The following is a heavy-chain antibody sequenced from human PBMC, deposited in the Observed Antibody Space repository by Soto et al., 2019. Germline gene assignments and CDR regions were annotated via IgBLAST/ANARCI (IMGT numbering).Heavy chain of an antibody. J-gene: IGHJ5*02. D-gene: IGHD3-3*01. CDR3: ARDVSPNYDFWSRWFDT. V-gene: IGHV4-39*07. CDR2: IYYSGST. CDR1: GGSISSSSYY. Sequence: KSSETLSLTCTVSGGSISSSSYYWGWIRQPPGKGLEWIGSIYYSGSTYYDPSLKSRVTISVDTSKNQFSLKLSSVTAADTAVYYCARDVSPNYDFWSRWFDTWGQGTLVTVSS.